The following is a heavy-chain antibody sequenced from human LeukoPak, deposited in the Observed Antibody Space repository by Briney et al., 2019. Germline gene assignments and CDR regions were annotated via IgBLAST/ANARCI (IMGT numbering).Heavy chain of an antibody. V-gene: IGHV4-39*01. CDR1: GASISSSSYY. CDR3: ASPPPLGPSSGHFDY. D-gene: IGHD6-19*01. CDR2: IYYSGST. J-gene: IGHJ4*02. Sequence: SETLSLTCTVSGASISSSSYYWGWIRQPPGKGLEWIGSIYYSGSTYYNSSLKSRVTISVDTSKNQFSLKLSSVTAADTAVYYCASPPPLGPSSGHFDYWGQGTLVTVSS.